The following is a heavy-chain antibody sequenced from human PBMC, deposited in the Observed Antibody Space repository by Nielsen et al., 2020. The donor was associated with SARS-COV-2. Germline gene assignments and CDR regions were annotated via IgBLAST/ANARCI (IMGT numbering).Heavy chain of an antibody. CDR2: INPSGGST. D-gene: IGHD2-8*01. Sequence: ASVKVSCKASGYTFTSYYMHWVRQAPGQGLEWMGIINPSGGSTSYAQKFQGRVTMTRDTSTSTVYMELSSLRSEDTAVYYCAREGGGYCTNGVCSHWFDPWGQGTLVTVSS. CDR1: GYTFTSYY. CDR3: AREGGGYCTNGVCSHWFDP. V-gene: IGHV1-46*01. J-gene: IGHJ5*02.